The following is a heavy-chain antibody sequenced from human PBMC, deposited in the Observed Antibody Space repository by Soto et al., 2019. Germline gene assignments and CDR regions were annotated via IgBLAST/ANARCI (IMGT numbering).Heavy chain of an antibody. J-gene: IGHJ4*02. D-gene: IGHD6-19*01. CDR3: AREHPNPDSSGYSRAFDY. CDR1: GYIFTGYY. Sequence: ASVKVSCKASGYIFTGYYLHWVRRAPGQGLEWMGWINPYSGGTKYAQKFQGRVTMTRDTSISTVYMELSRLNSDDTAVYYCAREHPNPDSSGYSRAFDYWGQGTLVTVSS. V-gene: IGHV1-2*02. CDR2: INPYSGGT.